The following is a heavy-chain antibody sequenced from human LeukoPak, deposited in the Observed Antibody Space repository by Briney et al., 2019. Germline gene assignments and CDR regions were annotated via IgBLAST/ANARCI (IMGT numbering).Heavy chain of an antibody. CDR3: ARWYCSTTTCYYDN. CDR1: GLPVSSNY. CDR2: IYNIGTT. V-gene: IGHV3-53*01. D-gene: IGHD2-2*01. Sequence: GGSLRLSCAASGLPVSSNYMSWVRQAPGRGLEWVSIIYNIGTTYYTDSVKGRFTISKDNSKNTLYLQMNSLRVEDTAVYYCARWYCSTTTCYYDNWGQGTLVTVSS. J-gene: IGHJ4*02.